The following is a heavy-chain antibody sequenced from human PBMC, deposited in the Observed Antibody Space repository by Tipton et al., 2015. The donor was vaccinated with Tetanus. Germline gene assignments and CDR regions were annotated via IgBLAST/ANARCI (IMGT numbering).Heavy chain of an antibody. Sequence: GLVKPSQTLSLTCDISGDSVSNSRAAWNWIRQSPSRGLEWLGRTQSRTKWYVDFALSVKSRITINQDTSKNQLSLQLNSATPEDTAVYFCARGGWFPTYFDLWGRGTLVTVSS. CDR3: ARGGWFPTYFDL. J-gene: IGHJ2*01. V-gene: IGHV6-1*01. CDR2: TQSRTKWYV. CDR1: GDSVSNSRAA. D-gene: IGHD6-19*01.